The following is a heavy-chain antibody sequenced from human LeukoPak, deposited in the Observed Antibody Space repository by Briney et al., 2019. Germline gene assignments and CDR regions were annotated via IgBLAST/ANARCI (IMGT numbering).Heavy chain of an antibody. J-gene: IGHJ4*02. V-gene: IGHV3-48*04. CDR2: ISSSGSTI. CDR1: GFTFSSYS. Sequence: GGSLRLSCAASGFTFSSYSMNWVRQAPGKGLEWVSYISSSGSTIYYADSVKGRFTISRDNAKNSLYLQMNSLRAEDTAVYYCARVLTRRVVPAALLGYWGQGTLVTVSS. D-gene: IGHD2-2*01. CDR3: ARVLTRRVVPAALLGY.